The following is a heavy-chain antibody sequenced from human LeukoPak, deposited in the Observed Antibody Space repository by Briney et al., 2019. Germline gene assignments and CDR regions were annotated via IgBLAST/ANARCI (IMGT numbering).Heavy chain of an antibody. CDR1: GFAFGDYA. Sequence: GRSLRLSCTASGFAFGDYAMSWFRQAPGKGLEWVGFIRSKAYGGTTEYAASVKGRFTTSRDDSKSIAYLQMNSLKTEDTAVYYCTRDGGSNYYDSSGYYYGAFDIWGQGTMVTVSS. J-gene: IGHJ3*02. V-gene: IGHV3-49*03. D-gene: IGHD3-22*01. CDR3: TRDGGSNYYDSSGYYYGAFDI. CDR2: IRSKAYGGTT.